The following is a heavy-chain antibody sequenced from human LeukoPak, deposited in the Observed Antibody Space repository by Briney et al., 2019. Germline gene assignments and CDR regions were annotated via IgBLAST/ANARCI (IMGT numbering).Heavy chain of an antibody. J-gene: IGHJ4*02. D-gene: IGHD1-26*01. CDR3: ARSGSSFPFDY. CDR1: GYSISSGYY. CDR2: IYHSGST. Sequence: SETLSLTCAVSGYSISSGYYWGWIRQPPGKGLEWIGSIYHSGSTYYNPSLKSRVTISVDTSKNQFSLKLSSVTAADTAVYYCARSGSSFPFDYWGQGTLVTVSS. V-gene: IGHV4-38-2*01.